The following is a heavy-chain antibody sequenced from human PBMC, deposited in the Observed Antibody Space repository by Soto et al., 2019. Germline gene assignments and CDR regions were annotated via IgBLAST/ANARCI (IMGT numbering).Heavy chain of an antibody. J-gene: IGHJ4*02. CDR1: GYTFTSYY. CDR3: ARDRARYDSSGYPDY. D-gene: IGHD3-22*01. CDR2: INPSGGST. Sequence: ASVKVSCKASGYTFTSYYIHWVRQAPGQGLEWMGIINPSGGSTSYAQKFQGRVTMTRDTSTSTVYMELSSLRSEDTAVYYCARDRARYDSSGYPDYWGQGTLVTVSS. V-gene: IGHV1-46*01.